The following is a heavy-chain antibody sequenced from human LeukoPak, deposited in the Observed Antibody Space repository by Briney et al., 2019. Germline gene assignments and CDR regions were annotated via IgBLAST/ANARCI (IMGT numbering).Heavy chain of an antibody. Sequence: SVKVSCKASGGTFSSYAISWVRQAPGQGLEWMGGIIPIFGTANYARKFQGKVTITADESTSTAYMELSSLRSEDTAVYYCARDDSGTIIDYWGQGTLVTVSS. J-gene: IGHJ4*02. CDR2: IIPIFGTA. V-gene: IGHV1-69*13. CDR3: ARDDSGTIIDY. D-gene: IGHD1-26*01. CDR1: GGTFSSYA.